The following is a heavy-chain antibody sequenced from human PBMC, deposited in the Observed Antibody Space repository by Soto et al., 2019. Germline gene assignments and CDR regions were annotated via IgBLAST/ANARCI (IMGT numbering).Heavy chain of an antibody. CDR2: IIPIFGTA. D-gene: IGHD3-3*01. J-gene: IGHJ6*02. V-gene: IGHV1-69*13. Sequence: SVKVSCKASGGTFSSYAISWVRQAPGQGLEWMGGIIPIFGTANYAQKFQGRVTITADESTSTAYMELSSLRSEDTAAYYCARDGSSEYDFWSGYSSPLRRYGMDVWGQGTTVTVSS. CDR1: GGTFSSYA. CDR3: ARDGSSEYDFWSGYSSPLRRYGMDV.